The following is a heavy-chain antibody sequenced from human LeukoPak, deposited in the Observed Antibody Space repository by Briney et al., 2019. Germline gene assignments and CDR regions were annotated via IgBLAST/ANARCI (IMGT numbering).Heavy chain of an antibody. J-gene: IGHJ4*02. CDR3: VRDNPRCCGVVPANIDDY. Sequence: GGSLRLSCAASGFTFSRDNMNWVRQAPGKGLEWISYISRDSSIIYYADSVRGRFTISRDNAKNSLYLQMNSLRAEDTAVYYCVRDNPRCCGVVPANIDDYWGQGTLVTVSS. V-gene: IGHV3-48*01. CDR1: GFTFSRDN. CDR2: ISRDSSII. D-gene: IGHD2-15*01.